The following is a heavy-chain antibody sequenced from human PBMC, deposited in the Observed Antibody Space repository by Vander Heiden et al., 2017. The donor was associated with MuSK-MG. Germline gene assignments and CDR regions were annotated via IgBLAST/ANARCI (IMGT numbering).Heavy chain of an antibody. CDR2: ISSSSSYI. J-gene: IGHJ4*02. CDR3: ARVATSPYGSGSYVDY. D-gene: IGHD3-10*01. V-gene: IGHV3-21*03. CDR1: GFTFSSYS. Sequence: EVQLVESGGGLVKPGGSLRLSCAASGFTFSSYSMNWVRQAPGKGLEWVSSISSSSSYIYYADSVKGRFTISRDNAKNSLYLQMNSLRAEDTAVYYCARVATSPYGSGSYVDYWGQGTLVTVSS.